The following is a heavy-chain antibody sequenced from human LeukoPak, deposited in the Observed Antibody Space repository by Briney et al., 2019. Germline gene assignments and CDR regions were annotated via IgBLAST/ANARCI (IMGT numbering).Heavy chain of an antibody. CDR3: ARTYSGYTPFDI. D-gene: IGHD3-22*01. V-gene: IGHV4-61*08. Sequence: KPSQTLSLTCTVSGDSISSGDYYWSWIRQPPGKGLEWIGHIYYSGSTNYNPSLKSRVTISVDTSNNQFSLKLGSVTTADTAVYYCARTYSGYTPFDIWGQGTMVTVSS. CDR2: IYYSGST. J-gene: IGHJ3*02. CDR1: GDSISSGDYY.